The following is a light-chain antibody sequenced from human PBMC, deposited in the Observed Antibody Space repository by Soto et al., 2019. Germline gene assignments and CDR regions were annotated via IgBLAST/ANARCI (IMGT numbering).Light chain of an antibody. CDR3: QQTHSTPWT. CDR2: AAS. V-gene: IGKV1-39*01. J-gene: IGKJ1*01. Sequence: DIQMTQSPSSLSASVGDRVTITCRASQTISTYVNWYHQKPGKAPKLLIYAASSLQSGVPARFTGSGSGTDFTLTIDSLQPEDFATYYCQQTHSTPWTFGQGTKVDIK. CDR1: QTISTY.